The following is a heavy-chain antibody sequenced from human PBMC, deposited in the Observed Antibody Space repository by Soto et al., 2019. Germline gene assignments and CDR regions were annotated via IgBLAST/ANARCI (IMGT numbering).Heavy chain of an antibody. J-gene: IGHJ4*02. CDR3: ARESEDLTSNFDY. CDR2: ISSTTNYI. CDR1: GFTFSRYS. V-gene: IGHV3-21*01. Sequence: VGSLRLSCAASGFTFSRYSMNWVRQAPGKGLEWVSSISSTTNYIYYADSMKGRFAVSRDNAKNSVYLDMNSLSAEDTAVYYCARESEDLTSNFDYWGQGTLVTVSS.